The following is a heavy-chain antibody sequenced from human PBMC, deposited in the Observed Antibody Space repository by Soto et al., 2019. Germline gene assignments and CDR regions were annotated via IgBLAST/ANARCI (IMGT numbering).Heavy chain of an antibody. CDR3: ARSPPGWGPLIAVAQTNWFDP. CDR1: GYTFTGYY. V-gene: IGHV1-2*02. D-gene: IGHD6-19*01. J-gene: IGHJ5*02. Sequence: ASVKVSCKASGYTFTGYYMHWVRQAPGQGLEWMGWINPNSGGTNYAQKFQGRVTMTRDTSISTAYMELSRLRSDDTAVYYCARSPPGWGPLIAVAQTNWFDPWGQGTLVTVSS. CDR2: INPNSGGT.